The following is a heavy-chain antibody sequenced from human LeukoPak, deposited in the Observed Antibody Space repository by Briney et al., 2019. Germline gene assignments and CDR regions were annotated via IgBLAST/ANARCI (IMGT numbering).Heavy chain of an antibody. J-gene: IGHJ4*02. CDR3: ARERYHCSSTSCCYVADY. V-gene: IGHV4-38-2*02. CDR1: GYSISSGYY. CDR2: IYHSGST. D-gene: IGHD2-2*01. Sequence: SETLSLTCAVSGYSISSGYYWGWIRPPPGKGVEWIGSIYHSGSTYYNPSLKSRVTISVDTSKNQFSLKLSSVTAADTAVYYCARERYHCSSTSCCYVADYWGQGTLVTVSS.